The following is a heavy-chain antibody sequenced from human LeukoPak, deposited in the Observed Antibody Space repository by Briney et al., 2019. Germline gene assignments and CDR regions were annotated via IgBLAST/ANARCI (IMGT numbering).Heavy chain of an antibody. J-gene: IGHJ4*02. V-gene: IGHV1-69*04. CDR3: ARVSLYYYDSSGYSGLDY. D-gene: IGHD3-22*01. CDR1: GSTFSSYA. Sequence: GASVKVSCKASGSTFSSYAISWVRQAPGQGLEWMGRIIPILGIANYAQKFQGRVTITADKSTSTAYMELSSLRSEDTAVYYCARVSLYYYDSSGYSGLDYWGQGTLVTVSS. CDR2: IIPILGIA.